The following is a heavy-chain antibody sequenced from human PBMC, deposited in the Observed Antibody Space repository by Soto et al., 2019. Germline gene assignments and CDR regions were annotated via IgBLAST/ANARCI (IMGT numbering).Heavy chain of an antibody. J-gene: IGHJ4*02. D-gene: IGHD3-16*02. CDR3: AKSFMIRFGGVIVRLFDY. CDR1: GFTFSSYA. Sequence: EVQLLESGGGLVQPGGSLRLSCAASGFTFSSYAMSWVRQAPGKGLEWVTAIRGSGGSTYYADSVKGRFTISRDNSKNTMYLQMKSMRAEDTDVYYCAKSFMIRFGGVIVRLFDYWGQGTLVTVSS. V-gene: IGHV3-23*01. CDR2: IRGSGGST.